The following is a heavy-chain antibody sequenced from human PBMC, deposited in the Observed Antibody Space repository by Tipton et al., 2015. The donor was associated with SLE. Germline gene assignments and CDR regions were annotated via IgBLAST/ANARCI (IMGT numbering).Heavy chain of an antibody. CDR3: AVSGEMTTVTTFDY. CDR1: GGSISSYY. CDR2: IYFYGST. Sequence: TLSLTCTVSGGSISSYYWGWIRQPPGKGLEWIGSIYFYGSTYYNPSLKSRVTISLDTSKNQFSLKLSSVTAADTAVYFCAVSGEMTTVTTFDYWGQGTLVTVSS. V-gene: IGHV4-39*07. D-gene: IGHD4-17*01. J-gene: IGHJ4*02.